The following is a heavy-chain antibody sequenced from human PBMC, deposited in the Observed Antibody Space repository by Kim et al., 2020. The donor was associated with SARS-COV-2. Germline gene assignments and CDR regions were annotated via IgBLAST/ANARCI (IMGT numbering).Heavy chain of an antibody. CDR1: GYTFTNNA. CDR3: ARVIWGTYRYTDY. V-gene: IGHV7-4-1*02. CDR2: INTDTGNP. J-gene: IGHJ4*02. Sequence: ASVKVCCKASGYTFTNNAISWVRQAPGQGLEWMGWINTDTGNPTYAQAFTRRFVFSVDTSVTTAYLQISSLEAEDTALYYCARVIWGTYRYTDYWGQGTLVTVSS. D-gene: IGHD3-16*02.